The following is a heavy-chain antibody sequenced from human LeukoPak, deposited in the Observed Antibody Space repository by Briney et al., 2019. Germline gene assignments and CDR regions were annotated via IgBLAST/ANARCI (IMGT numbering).Heavy chain of an antibody. V-gene: IGHV1-2*02. D-gene: IGHD5-12*01. CDR1: GYTFTGYY. Sequence: ASVKVSCKASGYTFTGYYMHWVRQAPGQGLEWMGWINPNSGGTNYAQKFQGRVTMTRDTSISTAYMELSRLRSDDTAVYYCARNAYSGYDVYYFDYWGQGTLVTVSS. J-gene: IGHJ4*02. CDR2: INPNSGGT. CDR3: ARNAYSGYDVYYFDY.